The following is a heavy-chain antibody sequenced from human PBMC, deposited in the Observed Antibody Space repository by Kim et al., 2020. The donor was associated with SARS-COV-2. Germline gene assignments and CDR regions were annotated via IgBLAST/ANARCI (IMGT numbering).Heavy chain of an antibody. D-gene: IGHD6-6*01. Sequence: SVKVSCKASGGTFSSYAISWVRQAPGQGLEWMGGIIPIFGTANYAQKFQGRVTITADESTSTAYMELSSLRSEDTAVYYCARVAAWEIAARGQYYYGMDVWGQGTTVTVSS. CDR3: ARVAAWEIAARGQYYYGMDV. V-gene: IGHV1-69*13. J-gene: IGHJ6*02. CDR2: IIPIFGTA. CDR1: GGTFSSYA.